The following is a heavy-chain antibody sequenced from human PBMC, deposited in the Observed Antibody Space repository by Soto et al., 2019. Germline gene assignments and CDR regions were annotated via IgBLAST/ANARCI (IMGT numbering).Heavy chain of an antibody. CDR3: ARGIKYGAYSGWFDP. D-gene: IGHD4-17*01. J-gene: IGHJ5*02. V-gene: IGHV1-8*02. CDR1: GYTFTSYD. Sequence: ASVKVSCKASGYTFTSYDINTVRQATGHGLEYLGWMNPNSGNIGTVKKFQGRVTMTRAPSISTAYMELRSLRSEDPPACFCARGIKYGAYSGWFDPWG. CDR2: MNPNSGNI.